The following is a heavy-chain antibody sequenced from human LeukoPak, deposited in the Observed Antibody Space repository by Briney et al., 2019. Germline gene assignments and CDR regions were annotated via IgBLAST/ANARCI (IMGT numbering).Heavy chain of an antibody. CDR1: GFTFSSYS. V-gene: IGHV3-48*01. J-gene: IGHJ6*03. CDR3: AKDRSRVRGVIAYYYYYYMDV. CDR2: ITSSSSTI. D-gene: IGHD3-10*01. Sequence: GGFLRLSCAASGFTFSSYSMNWVRQAPGKGLEWVSYITSSSSTIYYADSVKGRFTISRDNSKNTLYLQMNSLRAEDTAVYYCAKDRSRVRGVIAYYYYYYMDVWGKGTTVTISS.